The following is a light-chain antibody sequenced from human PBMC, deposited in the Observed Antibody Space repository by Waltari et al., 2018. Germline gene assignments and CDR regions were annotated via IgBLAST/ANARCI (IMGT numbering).Light chain of an antibody. Sequence: QSALTQPPSASGSPGQSVTISCTGSSSDVGGYNYVSWYQQHPGKAPKLMIYEVNKRPSGVPVRFSGSKSGNTASLTVSGLQAEDEADYYCSSSAGSKNLVFGGGTK. CDR2: EVN. CDR1: SSDVGGYNY. V-gene: IGLV2-8*01. J-gene: IGLJ2*01. CDR3: SSSAGSKNLV.